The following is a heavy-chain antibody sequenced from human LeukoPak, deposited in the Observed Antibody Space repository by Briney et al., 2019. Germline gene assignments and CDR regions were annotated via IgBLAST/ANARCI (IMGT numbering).Heavy chain of an antibody. CDR1: GFTFRTYA. V-gene: IGHV3-23*01. CDR3: AKSSDGSASFDQ. D-gene: IGHD1-1*01. CDR2: ISDSGGTT. Sequence: PGGSLRLSCVASGFTFRTYAMSWVRQAPGKGLEWVSGISDSGGTTYYVDSVKGRFTISRDNSKNTLYLQINSRRAEDMALYYCAKSSDGSASFDQWGQGTLVTVSS. J-gene: IGHJ4*02.